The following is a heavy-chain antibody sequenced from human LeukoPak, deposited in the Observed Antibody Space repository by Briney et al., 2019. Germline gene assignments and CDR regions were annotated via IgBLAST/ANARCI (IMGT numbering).Heavy chain of an antibody. V-gene: IGHV6-1*01. CDR1: GDSVSSDSSA. Sequence: SQTLSLTCAISGDSVSSDSSAWNWFRQSPSRGLEWLGRTYYRSRWYYDYAVSVKSRITINPDTSKNQFSLQLNSVTPEDTAVYYCARGGHVEYWGQGTLVTVSS. D-gene: IGHD6-25*01. CDR2: TYYRSRWYY. CDR3: ARGGHVEY. J-gene: IGHJ4*02.